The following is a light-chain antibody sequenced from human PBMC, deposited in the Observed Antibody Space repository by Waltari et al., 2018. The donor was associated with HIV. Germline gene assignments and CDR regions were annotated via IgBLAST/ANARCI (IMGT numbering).Light chain of an antibody. J-gene: IGLJ3*02. CDR2: EVS. CDR1: SSDVGRYNL. V-gene: IGLV2-23*02. Sequence: QSALTQPASVSGSPAQSITISCTGTSSDVGRYNLVSWYQQHPGKAPKLMIYEVSKRPSGVSNRFSGSKSGNTASLTISGLQAEDEADYYCCSYAGSSTFVFGGGTKLTVL. CDR3: CSYAGSSTFV.